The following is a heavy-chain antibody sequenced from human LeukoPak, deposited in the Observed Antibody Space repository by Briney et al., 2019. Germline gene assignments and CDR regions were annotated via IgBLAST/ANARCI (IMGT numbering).Heavy chain of an antibody. D-gene: IGHD6-19*01. Sequence: GGSLRLSCAASGFTFSTFSMNWVRQAPGKGLEWVSSISDSSRNIYYADSVRGRFTISRDNAKNSLYLEMDSLRAEDTAVYFCARARGSGWYGDLGYWGQGTLVTVSS. CDR1: GFTFSTFS. J-gene: IGHJ4*02. V-gene: IGHV3-21*06. CDR2: ISDSSRNI. CDR3: ARARGSGWYGDLGY.